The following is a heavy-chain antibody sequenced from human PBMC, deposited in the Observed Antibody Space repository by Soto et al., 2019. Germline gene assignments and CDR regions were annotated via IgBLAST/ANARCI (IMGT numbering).Heavy chain of an antibody. CDR1: GFTFGSSA. D-gene: IGHD6-19*01. CDR2: IVVASGYS. V-gene: IGHV1-58*01. CDR3: AADVIGVAGDFAH. Sequence: LVQSGPDVKKPGTSVKVSCKTSGFTFGSSAVQWVRQVRGQRLEWIGWIVVASGYSNVAQKFKDRVSLTRDLSTNTAFMELSSLTSEDSAMYYCAADVIGVAGDFAHWGQGTLVSVSS. J-gene: IGHJ4*02.